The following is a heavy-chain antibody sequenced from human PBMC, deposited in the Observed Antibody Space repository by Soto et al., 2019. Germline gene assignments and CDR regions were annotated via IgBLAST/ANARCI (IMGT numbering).Heavy chain of an antibody. J-gene: IGHJ4*02. D-gene: IGHD2-2*02. CDR2: INHSGST. CDR3: ARAPCSSTSCYILPFDY. V-gene: IGHV4-34*01. CDR1: GGSFSGYY. Sequence: QVQLQQWGAGLLKPSETLSLTCAVYGGSFSGYYWSWIRQPPGKGREWIGEINHSGSTNYNPSLKSRVTISVDTSKNQFSLKLSSVTAADTAVYYCARAPCSSTSCYILPFDYWGQGTLVTVSS.